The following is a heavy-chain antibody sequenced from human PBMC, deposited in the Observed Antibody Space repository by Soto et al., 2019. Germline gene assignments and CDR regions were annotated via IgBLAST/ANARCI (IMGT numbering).Heavy chain of an antibody. Sequence: SETLSLTCTVYGGSISSGSYYWSWIRQPPGKGLEWIGYIYYSGSTNYNPSLKSRVTISVDTSKNQFSLKLSSVTAADTAVYYCASSHYYDSSGYYPPFDYWGQGTLVTVSS. D-gene: IGHD3-22*01. J-gene: IGHJ4*02. CDR2: IYYSGST. V-gene: IGHV4-61*01. CDR3: ASSHYYDSSGYYPPFDY. CDR1: GGSISSGSYY.